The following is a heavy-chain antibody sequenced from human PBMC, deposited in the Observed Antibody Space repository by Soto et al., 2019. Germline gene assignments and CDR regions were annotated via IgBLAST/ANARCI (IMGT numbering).Heavy chain of an antibody. D-gene: IGHD3-22*01. CDR2: IYYSGST. J-gene: IGHJ6*02. V-gene: IGHV4-39*01. Sequence: ASETLSLTCTVSGFSISSSSYYWGWIRQPPGKGLEWIGGIYYSGSTYYNPSLKSRVTISVDTSKNQFSLKLSSVTAADTAVYYCARRLYYDSSGFEGGGMDVWGQGTTVT. CDR1: GFSISSSSYY. CDR3: ARRLYYDSSGFEGGGMDV.